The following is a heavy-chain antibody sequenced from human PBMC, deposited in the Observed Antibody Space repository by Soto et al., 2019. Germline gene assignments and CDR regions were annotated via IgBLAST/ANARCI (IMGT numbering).Heavy chain of an antibody. Sequence: QVQLVQSGAEVKKPGASVKVSCKASGYTFTSYDINWVRQATGQGLEWMGWMNPNSGNTGYAQKFQGRVTMTRNTSISTSYMELSSLRSADTAVYYCARAARSGGFIVVVAASHYYYYMDVWGKGTTVTVSS. V-gene: IGHV1-8*01. J-gene: IGHJ6*03. CDR2: MNPNSGNT. D-gene: IGHD2-15*01. CDR3: ARAARSGGFIVVVAASHYYYYMDV. CDR1: GYTFTSYD.